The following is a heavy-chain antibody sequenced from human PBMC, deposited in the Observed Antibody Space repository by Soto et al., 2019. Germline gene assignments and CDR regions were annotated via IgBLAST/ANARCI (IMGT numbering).Heavy chain of an antibody. CDR1: GFTLSDTW. CDR3: VRAPEQRPFGY. D-gene: IGHD1-1*01. V-gene: IGHV3-74*03. Sequence: EVQLVDSGGGLVQPGGSLRLSCAASGFTLSDTWIHCVRRAPGKGLVWVSRSNNDGSSVTSADSVKGRVPHSRDNVKNTWFRQKASLRVADTAMYYCVRAPEQRPFGYWGQGTLVAVSS. J-gene: IGHJ4*02. CDR2: SNNDGSSV.